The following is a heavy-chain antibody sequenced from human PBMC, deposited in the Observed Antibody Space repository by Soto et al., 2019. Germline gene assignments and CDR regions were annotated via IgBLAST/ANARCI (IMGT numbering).Heavy chain of an antibody. J-gene: IGHJ4*02. Sequence: QVQLVESGGGVVQPGRSLRLSCAASGFTFSSYTMYWVREGPGKGLEWVAGISNNGINKDYADSVNVRFIVSRDNSKNTLNLKINSLRRDDSAIYYCAREWSISVGAPGYWGQGTLVTVSS. V-gene: IGHV3-30-3*01. CDR2: ISNNGINK. CDR1: GFTFSSYT. CDR3: AREWSISVGAPGY. D-gene: IGHD6-19*01.